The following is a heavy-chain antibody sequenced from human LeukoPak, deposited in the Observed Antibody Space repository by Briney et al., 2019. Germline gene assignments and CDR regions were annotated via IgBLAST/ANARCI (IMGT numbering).Heavy chain of an antibody. D-gene: IGHD2-2*01. CDR1: GFTFSSYW. J-gene: IGHJ1*01. Sequence: GGSLRLSCAASGFTFSSYWMHWVRQAPGKGLVWVSRINTDGSGSSTSYADSVKGRFTISRDNAKNTLYLQMNSLRAEDTAVYYCARVPAPGGNEYFQHWGQGTLVTVSS. V-gene: IGHV3-74*01. CDR2: INTDGSGSST. CDR3: ARVPAPGGNEYFQH.